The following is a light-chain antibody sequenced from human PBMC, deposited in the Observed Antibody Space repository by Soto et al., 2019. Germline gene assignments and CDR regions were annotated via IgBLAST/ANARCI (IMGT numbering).Light chain of an antibody. V-gene: IGKV3-20*01. Sequence: VLTQSPGTLSLSPGERATLSCRASESVSSSFLTWYQQKPGQAPRLLIYRTSNRVTGIPDRFSGSGSGTDFTLTISRFEAEAFAVYFCQHSGNSLWTFGQGATVEFK. CDR1: ESVSSSF. CDR2: RTS. CDR3: QHSGNSLWT. J-gene: IGKJ1*01.